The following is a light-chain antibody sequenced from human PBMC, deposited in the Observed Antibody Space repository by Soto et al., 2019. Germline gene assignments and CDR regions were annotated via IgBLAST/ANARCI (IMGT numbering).Light chain of an antibody. Sequence: EIVLTQSPATLSLSPGDRATLSGRASQSVSSYLAWYQQKPGQAPRLLIYDASKRATGIPARFSGGGSGTDFTLTISSLEPEDFAVYYCQQRSNWPLTFGGGTKVEIK. V-gene: IGKV3-11*01. CDR3: QQRSNWPLT. CDR1: QSVSSY. CDR2: DAS. J-gene: IGKJ4*01.